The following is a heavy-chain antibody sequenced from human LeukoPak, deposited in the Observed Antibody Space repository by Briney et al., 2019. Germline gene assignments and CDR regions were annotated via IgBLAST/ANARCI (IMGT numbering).Heavy chain of an antibody. CDR1: GGSISSGDYY. V-gene: IGHV4-30-4*08. Sequence: PSETLSLTCTVSGGSISSGDYYWSWIRQPPGKGLEWIGYIYYSGSTYYNPSLKSRVTISVDTSKNQFSLKLSSVTAADTAVYYCARRKNLVGATDYWGQGTLVTVSS. CDR3: ARRKNLVGATDY. CDR2: IYYSGST. J-gene: IGHJ4*02. D-gene: IGHD1-26*01.